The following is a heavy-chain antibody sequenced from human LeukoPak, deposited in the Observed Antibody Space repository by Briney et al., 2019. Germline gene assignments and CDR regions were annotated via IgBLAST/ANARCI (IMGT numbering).Heavy chain of an antibody. Sequence: SETLSLTCTASGGSISSFSWNWLRQPAEKGLEWLGRMYTSGSTNYNPSLKSRVTMSVDTSKNQFSLKVNSVTAADTAVYYCAREVSLISSIGDWFDPWGQGILVTVSS. CDR2: MYTSGST. J-gene: IGHJ5*02. CDR3: AREVSLISSIGDWFDP. D-gene: IGHD6-6*01. V-gene: IGHV4-4*07. CDR1: GGSISSFS.